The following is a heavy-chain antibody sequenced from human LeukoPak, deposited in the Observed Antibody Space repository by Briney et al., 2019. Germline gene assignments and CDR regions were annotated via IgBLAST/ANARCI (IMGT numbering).Heavy chain of an antibody. J-gene: IGHJ4*02. CDR1: GGPFSGYY. CDR3: ARARGDYYDSSGYYSAFDY. V-gene: IGHV4-34*01. Sequence: SSETLSLTCAVYGGPFSGYYWSWIRQPPGKGLEWIGEINHSGSANYNPSLKSRVTISVDMSKNQFSLKLSSVTAADTAVYYCARARGDYYDSSGYYSAFDYWGQGTLVTASS. CDR2: INHSGSA. D-gene: IGHD3-22*01.